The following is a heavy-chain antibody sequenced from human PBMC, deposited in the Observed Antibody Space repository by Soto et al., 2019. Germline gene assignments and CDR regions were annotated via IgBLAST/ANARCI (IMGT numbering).Heavy chain of an antibody. D-gene: IGHD1-26*01. CDR1: GGSISSSNW. CDR3: ARVSGSYSYGMDV. J-gene: IGHJ6*02. Sequence: QVQLQESGPGLVKPSGTLSLTCAVSGGSISSSNWWSWVRQPPGKGLEWIGEIYHSGSTNDNPSLKSRVTISVDKSKNPFSLKLSSVIAADTAVYYCARVSGSYSYGMDVWGQGTTVTVSS. CDR2: IYHSGST. V-gene: IGHV4-4*02.